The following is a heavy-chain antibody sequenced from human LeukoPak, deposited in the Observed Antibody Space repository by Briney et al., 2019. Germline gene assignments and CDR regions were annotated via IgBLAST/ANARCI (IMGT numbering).Heavy chain of an antibody. J-gene: IGHJ4*02. Sequence: GESLKISCKGSGYSFASFWMGWVRQMPGKGLEWMGIIYPGDSNTKYSPSFQGQVTISADKSISTAYLQWSSLKASDTAMYYCARRASGSYSDYWGQGTLVTVSS. CDR3: ARRASGSYSDY. CDR2: IYPGDSNT. V-gene: IGHV5-51*01. D-gene: IGHD1-26*01. CDR1: GYSFASFW.